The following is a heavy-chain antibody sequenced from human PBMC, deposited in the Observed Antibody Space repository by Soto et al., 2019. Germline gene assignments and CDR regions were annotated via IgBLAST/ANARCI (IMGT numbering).Heavy chain of an antibody. Sequence: SETLSLTCAVSSGSISSSNWWSWVRQPPGKGLEWIGEIYHSGSTNYNPSLKSRVTISVDKSKNQFSLKLSSVTAADTAVYYCAREYSSSYYFDYWGQGTLVTVSS. D-gene: IGHD6-6*01. CDR1: SGSISSSNW. J-gene: IGHJ4*02. CDR3: AREYSSSYYFDY. CDR2: IYHSGST. V-gene: IGHV4-4*02.